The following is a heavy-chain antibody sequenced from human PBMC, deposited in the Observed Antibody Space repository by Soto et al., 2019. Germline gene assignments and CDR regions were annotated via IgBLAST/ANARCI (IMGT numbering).Heavy chain of an antibody. V-gene: IGHV1-58*02. CDR2: IDAGSTDA. D-gene: IGHD3-16*01. Sequence: GASVKVSCKASGCTFNSYAMHWGRQAPGHRLEWIGWIDAGSTDARYAQKLQDRVTISRDMSTSTAYMELSSLRAEDTAVYYCAKDLPGELLPTCFDLWGQGTLVTVSS. CDR1: GCTFNSYA. CDR3: AKDLPGELLPTCFDL. J-gene: IGHJ5*02.